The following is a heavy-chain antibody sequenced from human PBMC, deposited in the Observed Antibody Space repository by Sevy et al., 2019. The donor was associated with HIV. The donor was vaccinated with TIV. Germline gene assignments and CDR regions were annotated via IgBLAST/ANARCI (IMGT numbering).Heavy chain of an antibody. CDR2: ISWNSGSI. J-gene: IGHJ4*02. V-gene: IGHV3-9*01. D-gene: IGHD5-18*01. CDR3: AKDGRYGGGNFDY. Sequence: SLRLSCAASGFTFDDYAMHWVRQAPGKGLEWVSGISWNSGSIGYADSVKGRFTISRDNAKNSLYLQMNSLRAEDTALYYCAKDGRYGGGNFDYWGQGTLVTVSS. CDR1: GFTFDDYA.